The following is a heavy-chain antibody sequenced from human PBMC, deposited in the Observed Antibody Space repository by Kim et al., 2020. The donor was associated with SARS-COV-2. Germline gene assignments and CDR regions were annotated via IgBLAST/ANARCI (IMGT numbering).Heavy chain of an antibody. V-gene: IGHV5-51*01. CDR2: IYPGDSDT. J-gene: IGHJ6*02. CDR1: GYNFAGSW. D-gene: IGHD3-10*01. Sequence: GESLKISCKGSGYNFAGSWIGWVRQMPGKGLEWMGIIYPGDSDTRYSPSFQGQVTFSADKSISTAYLQWSSLQASDTAIYYCTRRFYGSGNYYLDVWGQGNMVTVSS. CDR3: TRRFYGSGNYYLDV.